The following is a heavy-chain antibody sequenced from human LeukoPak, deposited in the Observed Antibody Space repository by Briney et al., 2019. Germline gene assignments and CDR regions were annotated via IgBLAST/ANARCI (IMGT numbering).Heavy chain of an antibody. CDR1: GFTFSSYA. CDR2: ISYDGSNK. CDR3: AASVSGWLYYFDY. Sequence: GGSLRLSCAASGFTFSSYAMHWVRQAPGKWLEWVAVISYDGSNKYCADSVKGRFTISRDNSKNTLYLQMNSLRAEDTAVYYCAASVSGWLYYFDYWGQGTLVTVSS. V-gene: IGHV3-30-3*01. D-gene: IGHD6-19*01. J-gene: IGHJ4*02.